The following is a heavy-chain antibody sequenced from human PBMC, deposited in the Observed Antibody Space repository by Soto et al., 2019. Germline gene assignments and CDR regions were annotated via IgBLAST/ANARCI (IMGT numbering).Heavy chain of an antibody. D-gene: IGHD2-15*01. V-gene: IGHV3-7*01. CDR2: IKQDGSEK. J-gene: IGHJ4*02. CDR3: ATRGYCSGGSCSQFVDY. Sequence: EVQLVESGGGLVQPGGSLRLSCAASGFSFSTYWMSWVRQAPGKGLEWVANIKQDGSEKYYVDSVKGRFTISRDNAKNSLYLQMNSLRGEDTAVYYCATRGYCSGGSCSQFVDYWGQGTLVIVSS. CDR1: GFSFSTYW.